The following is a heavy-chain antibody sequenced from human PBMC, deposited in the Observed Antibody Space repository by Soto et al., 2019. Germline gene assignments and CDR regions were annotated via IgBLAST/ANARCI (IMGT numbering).Heavy chain of an antibody. CDR3: ARDPSDDFWSGYPSEFDY. J-gene: IGHJ4*02. Sequence: PSETLSLTCTVSGGSISSYYWSWIRQPAGKGLEWIGRIYTSGSTNYNPYLKSRVTMSVDTSKNQFSLKLSSVTAADTAVYYCARDPSDDFWSGYPSEFDYWGQGTLVTVSS. D-gene: IGHD3-3*01. CDR2: IYTSGST. V-gene: IGHV4-4*07. CDR1: GGSISSYY.